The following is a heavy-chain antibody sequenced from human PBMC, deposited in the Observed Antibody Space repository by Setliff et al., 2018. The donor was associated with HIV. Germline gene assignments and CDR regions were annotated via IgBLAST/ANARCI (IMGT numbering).Heavy chain of an antibody. D-gene: IGHD2-15*01. Sequence: PSETLSLTCTVSGASISSYYWNWIRQPAGKGLEWIGRIYTSGSTNYNPSLKSRVTMTVDTSKNQFSLKLSSVTAADKAVYYCAREPYCSGGSCGAFDIWGQGTMVTVSS. CDR1: GASISSYY. J-gene: IGHJ3*02. CDR3: AREPYCSGGSCGAFDI. CDR2: IYTSGST. V-gene: IGHV4-4*07.